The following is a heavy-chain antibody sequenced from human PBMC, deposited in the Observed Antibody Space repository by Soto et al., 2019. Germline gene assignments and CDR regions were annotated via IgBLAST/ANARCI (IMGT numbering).Heavy chain of an antibody. V-gene: IGHV1-69*06. CDR1: GGTFSSYA. CDR3: ARGRIVAKILYYYYGMDV. CDR2: IIPIFGTA. D-gene: IGHD5-12*01. J-gene: IGHJ6*02. Sequence: XSVKVSCKASGGTFSSYAISWVRQAPGQGLEWMGGIIPIFGTANYAQKFQGRVTITADKSTSTAYMELSSLRSEDTAVYYCARGRIVAKILYYYYGMDVWGQGTTVTASS.